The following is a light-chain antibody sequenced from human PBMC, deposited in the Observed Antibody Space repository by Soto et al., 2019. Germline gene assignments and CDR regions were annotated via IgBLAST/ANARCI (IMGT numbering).Light chain of an antibody. CDR2: DAS. Sequence: EIVMTQSPATLSVSPGERVTLSCRASQSVSNTVAWYQRNPGQAPRLLIYDASSRAIGIPGRLSGSGSGTEFTLNISNLQSEDFAVYYCQQHNNWPLITFGQGTRL. J-gene: IGKJ5*01. V-gene: IGKV3-15*01. CDR3: QQHNNWPLIT. CDR1: QSVSNT.